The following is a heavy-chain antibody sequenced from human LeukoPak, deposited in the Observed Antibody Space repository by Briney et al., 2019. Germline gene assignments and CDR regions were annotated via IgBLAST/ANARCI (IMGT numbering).Heavy chain of an antibody. CDR3: ARSYYYGSGNNWFDP. CDR2: IYPGDSDT. Sequence: GESLKISCKGSGYSFTSYWIGWVRQMPGKGLEWTGIIYPGDSDTRYSPSFQGQITISADKSISTAYLQWSSLKASDTAMYYCARSYYYGSGNNWFDPWGQGTLVTVSS. D-gene: IGHD3-10*01. J-gene: IGHJ5*02. CDR1: GYSFTSYW. V-gene: IGHV5-51*01.